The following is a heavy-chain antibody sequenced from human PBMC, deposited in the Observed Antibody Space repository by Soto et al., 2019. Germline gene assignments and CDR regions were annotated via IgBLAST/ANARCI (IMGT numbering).Heavy chain of an antibody. Sequence: PGESLSISCSGSGYRCRSLRSGWVRQMPGKGLEWMGIIYPGDSDTRYSPSFQGQVTISADKSISTAYLQWSSLKASDTAIYYCARRGQPRTDYYYGMGFRGKGTTDTVSS. CDR1: GYRCRSLR. J-gene: IGHJ6*04. CDR2: IYPGDSDT. V-gene: IGHV5-51*01. D-gene: IGHD5-18*01. CDR3: ARRGQPRTDYYYGMGF.